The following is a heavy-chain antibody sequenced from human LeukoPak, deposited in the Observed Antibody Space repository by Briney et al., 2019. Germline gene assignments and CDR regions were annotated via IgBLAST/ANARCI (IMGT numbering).Heavy chain of an antibody. J-gene: IGHJ4*02. D-gene: IGHD5-18*01. CDR2: ISYDGSNK. CDR1: GFTFSSYA. CDR3: AKPSYGTHGEFDY. V-gene: IGHV3-30*18. Sequence: GGSLRLSCAASGFTFSSYAMSWVRQAPGKGLEWVAVISYDGSNKYYADSVKGRFTISRDNSKNTLYLQMNSLRAEDTAVYYCAKPSYGTHGEFDYWGQGTLVTVSS.